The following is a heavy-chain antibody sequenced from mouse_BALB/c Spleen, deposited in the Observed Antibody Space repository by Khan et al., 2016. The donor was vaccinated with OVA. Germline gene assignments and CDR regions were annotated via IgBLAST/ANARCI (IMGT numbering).Heavy chain of an antibody. CDR3: ARDGDSSWFAY. V-gene: IGHV14-1*02. D-gene: IGHD2-13*01. Sequence: EVQLQQSGAELVRPGALVNLSCKASGFNIKDYYMHWVKQRPEQGLEWIGRIDPENGNTIYDQKFKGKASLTSDTSSTTAYLQLSSLTSEDTSVYYAARDGDSSWFAYWGQGTLVTVSA. CDR2: IDPENGNT. J-gene: IGHJ3*01. CDR1: GFNIKDYY.